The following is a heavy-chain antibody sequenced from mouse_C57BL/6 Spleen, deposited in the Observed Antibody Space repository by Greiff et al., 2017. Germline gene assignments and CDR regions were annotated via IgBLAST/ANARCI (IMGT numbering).Heavy chain of an antibody. V-gene: IGHV1-55*01. J-gene: IGHJ2*01. CDR3: ARGATVVATGGGFDY. CDR2: IYPGSGST. D-gene: IGHD1-1*01. Sequence: VQLQQPGAELVKPGASVKMSCKASGYTFTSYWITWVKQRPGQGLEWIGDIYPGSGSTNYNEKFKSKATLTVDTSSSTAYMQLSSLTSEDSAVYYCARGATVVATGGGFDYWGQGTTLTVSS. CDR1: GYTFTSYW.